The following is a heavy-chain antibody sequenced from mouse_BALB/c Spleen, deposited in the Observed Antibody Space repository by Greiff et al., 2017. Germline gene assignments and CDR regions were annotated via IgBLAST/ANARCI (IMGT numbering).Heavy chain of an antibody. J-gene: IGHJ1*01. CDR3: TRDYGEDYWYFDV. D-gene: IGHD1-1*01. CDR1: GFTFSSYT. CDR2: ISSGGSYT. V-gene: IGHV5-6-4*01. Sequence: EVKLMESGGGLVKPGGSLKLSCAASGFTFSSYTMSWVRQTPEKRLEWVATISSGGSYTYYPDSVKGRFTISRDNAKNTLYLQMSSLKSEDTAMYYCTRDYGEDYWYFDVWGAGTTVTVSS.